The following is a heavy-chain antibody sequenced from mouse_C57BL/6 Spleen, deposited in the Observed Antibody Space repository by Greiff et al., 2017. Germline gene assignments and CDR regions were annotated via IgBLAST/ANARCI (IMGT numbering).Heavy chain of an antibody. CDR2: ISSGRSTI. Sequence: EVHLVESGGGLVKPGGSLKLSCAASGFTFSDYGMHWVRQAPEKGLEWVAYISSGRSTIYYADTVKGRITISRDNAKNTLFLQMTSLRSEDTAMYYCARGYYCHYYAMDYWGQGTSVTVSS. J-gene: IGHJ4*01. CDR1: GFTFSDYG. V-gene: IGHV5-17*01. CDR3: ARGYYCHYYAMDY. D-gene: IGHD1-1*02.